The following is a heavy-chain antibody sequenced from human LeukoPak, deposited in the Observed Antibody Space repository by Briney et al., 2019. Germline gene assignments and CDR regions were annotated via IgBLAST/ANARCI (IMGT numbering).Heavy chain of an antibody. Sequence: GESLKISCKGSGDSLTNYWIGWVRQMPGKGLEWMGIVYLSDSDTRYSPSFQGQVTISADKSISTAYLQWSSLKASDTAMYFCARLLLEAYSSGWSFDYWGQGTLVTVSS. J-gene: IGHJ4*02. D-gene: IGHD6-19*01. CDR1: GDSLTNYW. CDR3: ARLLLEAYSSGWSFDY. CDR2: VYLSDSDT. V-gene: IGHV5-51*01.